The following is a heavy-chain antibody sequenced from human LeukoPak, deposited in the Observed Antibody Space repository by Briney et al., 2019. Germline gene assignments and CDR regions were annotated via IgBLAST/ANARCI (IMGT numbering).Heavy chain of an antibody. J-gene: IGHJ5*02. CDR1: GFTISSYA. D-gene: IGHD1-26*01. V-gene: IGHV3-23*01. Sequence: GSLSLSCLASGFTISSYARSWMRQAPGNGLEWVSAIRSGGGNTDYADSVKGRFIISRDNSKNTVFLQMNSLRAEDTGVYYCTNRISGSSSWGQGTLVTVSS. CDR3: TNRISGSSS. CDR2: IRSGGGNT.